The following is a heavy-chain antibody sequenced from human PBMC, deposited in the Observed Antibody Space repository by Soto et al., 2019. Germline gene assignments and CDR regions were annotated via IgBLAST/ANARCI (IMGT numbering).Heavy chain of an antibody. V-gene: IGHV3-15*01. CDR3: TANPFYGDSQFDY. CDR1: GFPFRNDC. J-gene: IGHJ4*02. D-gene: IGHD4-17*01. CDR2: IKSKTDGGTT. Sequence: SLRLYSGASGFPFRNDCISCVRPAPEKGLEWVGRIKSKTDGGTTDYAAPVKGRFTISRDDSKNTLYLQMNSLKTEDTAVYYCTANPFYGDSQFDYWGQGTLVTVSS.